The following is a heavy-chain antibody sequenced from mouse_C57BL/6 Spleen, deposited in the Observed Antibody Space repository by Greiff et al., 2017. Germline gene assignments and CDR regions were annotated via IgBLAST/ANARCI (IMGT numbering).Heavy chain of an antibody. CDR1: GYSFTGYY. J-gene: IGHJ4*01. V-gene: IGHV1-42*01. Sequence: EVQRVESGPELVKPGASVKISCKASGYSFTGYYMNWVKQSPEKSLEWIGEINPSTGGTTYNQKFKAKATLTVDKSSSTAYMQLKSLTSEDSAVYYCGGGPYAMDYWGQGTSVTVSS. CDR2: INPSTGGT. CDR3: GGGPYAMDY.